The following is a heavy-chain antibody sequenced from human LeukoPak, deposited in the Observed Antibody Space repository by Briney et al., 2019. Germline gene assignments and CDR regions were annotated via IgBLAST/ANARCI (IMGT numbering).Heavy chain of an antibody. Sequence: PGRSLRLSCAASGFTFSSYGMHWVRQAPGKRLEWVAVISYDGSNKYYADSVKGRFTISRDNSKNTLYLQMNSLRAEDTAVYYCAKGRRTVTTYSDYWGQGTLVTVSS. J-gene: IGHJ4*02. CDR3: AKGRRTVTTYSDY. D-gene: IGHD4-17*01. CDR1: GFTFSSYG. CDR2: ISYDGSNK. V-gene: IGHV3-30*18.